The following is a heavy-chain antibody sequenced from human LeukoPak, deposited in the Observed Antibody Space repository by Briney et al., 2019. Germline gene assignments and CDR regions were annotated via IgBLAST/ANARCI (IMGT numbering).Heavy chain of an antibody. J-gene: IGHJ6*02. D-gene: IGHD3-10*01. V-gene: IGHV4-39*07. CDR1: GGSISSSSYY. CDR3: ARGRELLWFGELYQTYGMDV. CDR2: IYYSGST. Sequence: KPSETLSLTCTVSGGSISSSSYYWGWIRQPPGKGLEWIGSIYYSGSTYYNPSLKSRVTISVDTSKNQFSLKLSSVTAADTAVYYCARGRELLWFGELYQTYGMDVWGQGTTVTVSS.